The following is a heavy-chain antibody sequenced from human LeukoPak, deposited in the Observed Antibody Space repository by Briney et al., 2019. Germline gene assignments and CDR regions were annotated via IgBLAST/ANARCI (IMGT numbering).Heavy chain of an antibody. D-gene: IGHD6-13*01. CDR1: GGSISSSNW. J-gene: IGHJ4*02. CDR3: ARHDQQLYYFDY. CDR2: IYYSGST. V-gene: IGHV4-4*02. Sequence: SGTLSLTCAVSGGSISSSNWWSWVRQPPGKGLEWIGYIYYSGSTNYNPSLKSRVTISVDTSKNQFSLKLSSVTAADTAVYYCARHDQQLYYFDYWGQGTLVTVSS.